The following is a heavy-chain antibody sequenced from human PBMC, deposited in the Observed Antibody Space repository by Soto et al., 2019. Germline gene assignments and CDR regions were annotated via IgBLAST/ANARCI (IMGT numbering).Heavy chain of an antibody. V-gene: IGHV3-66*01. CDR1: GFTVSSNY. CDR2: IYSGGST. J-gene: IGHJ5*02. D-gene: IGHD3-3*01. CDR3: ARASDYDFWSGPGGFDP. Sequence: LRLSCAASGFTVSSNYMSWVRQAPGKGLEWVSVIYSGGSTYYADSVKGRFTISRDNSKNTLYLQMNSLRAEDTAVYYCARASDYDFWSGPGGFDPWGQGTLVTVSS.